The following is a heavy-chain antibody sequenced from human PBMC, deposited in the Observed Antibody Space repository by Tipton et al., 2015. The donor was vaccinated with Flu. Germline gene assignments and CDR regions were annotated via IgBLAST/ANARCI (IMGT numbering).Heavy chain of an antibody. V-gene: IGHV3-23*01. CDR3: ARDITGSKNFDY. D-gene: IGHD3-10*01. CDR2: ISGSGGTT. J-gene: IGHJ4*02. CDR1: GFTFSNYA. Sequence: LSLTCAASGFTFSNYAMNWVRQAPGKGLEWVSGISGSGGTTYYAGSVKGRFTISRDNSKNTLSLQMNSLRAEDTAVYYCARDITGSKNFDYWGQGTLVTVSS.